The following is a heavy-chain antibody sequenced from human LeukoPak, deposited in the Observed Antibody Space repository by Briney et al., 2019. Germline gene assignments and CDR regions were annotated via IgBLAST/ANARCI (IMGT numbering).Heavy chain of an antibody. CDR2: VGGSGGST. V-gene: IGHV3-23*01. D-gene: IGHD3-22*01. J-gene: IGHJ3*02. Sequence: SGGSLRLSCAASGFTFSSYAMNWVRQAPGKGLEWVSAVGGSGGSTYYADSVKGRFTISRDNAKNSLYLQMNSLRAEDTAVYYCARDGYYDPDAFDIWGQGTMVTVSS. CDR3: ARDGYYDPDAFDI. CDR1: GFTFSSYA.